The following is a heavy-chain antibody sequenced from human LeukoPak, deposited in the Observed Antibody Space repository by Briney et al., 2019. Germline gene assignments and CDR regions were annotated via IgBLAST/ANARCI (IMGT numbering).Heavy chain of an antibody. CDR1: GFTFDEYA. J-gene: IGHJ3*02. D-gene: IGHD3-22*01. CDR2: ISGNGHSL. V-gene: IGHV3-9*01. Sequence: GRSLRLSCAASGFTFDEYAMHWVRQVPGEGPEWVSGISGNGHSLDYADSVKGRFSISRDNAKNSLYLQMNSLRAEDTALYYCAKDLASAFGHYYDGSSHHAFDIWGQGTMVTVSS. CDR3: AKDLASAFGHYYDGSSHHAFDI.